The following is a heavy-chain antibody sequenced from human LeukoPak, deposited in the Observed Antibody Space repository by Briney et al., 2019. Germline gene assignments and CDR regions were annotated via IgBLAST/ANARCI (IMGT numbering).Heavy chain of an antibody. V-gene: IGHV1-69*01. D-gene: IGHD5-24*01. CDR3: ARGRDGYNLDSY. CDR1: GGTLSSYA. J-gene: IGHJ4*02. CDR2: IIPIFGTA. Sequence: SVKVPCKASGGTLSSYAISWVRQAPGQGLEWMGGIIPIFGTANYAQKFQGRVTITADESTSTAYMELSSLRSEDTAVYYCARGRDGYNLDSYWGQGTLVTVSS.